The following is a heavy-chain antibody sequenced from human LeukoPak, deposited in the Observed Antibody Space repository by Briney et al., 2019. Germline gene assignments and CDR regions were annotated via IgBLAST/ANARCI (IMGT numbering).Heavy chain of an antibody. J-gene: IGHJ4*02. D-gene: IGHD1-14*01. Sequence: SQTLSLTCALSGDIFSSTSGAWDWSRQARSGGLEWLGRIYYWSNLSKDYAVSLKNRITINPDTSKNQFSLQLNSVTPEDTAVYYCARGFLKTGFDYWGQGTLVTVSS. CDR2: IYYWSNLSK. CDR1: GDIFSSTSGA. CDR3: ARGFLKTGFDY. V-gene: IGHV6-1*01.